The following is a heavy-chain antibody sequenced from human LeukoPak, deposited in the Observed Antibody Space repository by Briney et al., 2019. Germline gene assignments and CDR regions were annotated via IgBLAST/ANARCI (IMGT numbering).Heavy chain of an antibody. V-gene: IGHV5-51*01. J-gene: IGHJ4*02. CDR3: ARTDPDSYAPEYFDY. D-gene: IGHD5-18*01. CDR1: GYNLTNYW. CDR2: IYPGDSDT. Sequence: GESLKISCKGSGYNLTNYWIGWVRQMPGKGLEWMGIIYPGDSDTTYSPSFQGQVTISADKSISTAYLQWSSLKASDTAMYYCARTDPDSYAPEYFDYWGQGTLVTVSS.